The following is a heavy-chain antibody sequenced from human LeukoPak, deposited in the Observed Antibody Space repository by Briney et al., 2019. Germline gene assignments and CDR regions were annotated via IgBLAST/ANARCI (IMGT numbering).Heavy chain of an antibody. V-gene: IGHV3-21*04. CDR1: GFTFSSYS. CDR2: ISSSSSYI. Sequence: GGSLRLSCAASGFTFSSYSMNWVRQAPGKGLEWVSSISSSSSYIYYADSVKGRFTISRDNAKNSLYLQMNSLRAEDTAVYYCAKKDGYTNSWSFDYWGQGTLVTVSS. CDR3: AKKDGYTNSWSFDY. D-gene: IGHD6-13*01. J-gene: IGHJ4*02.